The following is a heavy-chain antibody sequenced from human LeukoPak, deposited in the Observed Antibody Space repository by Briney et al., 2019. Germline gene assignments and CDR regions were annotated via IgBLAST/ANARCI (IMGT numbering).Heavy chain of an antibody. CDR2: INPNSGVT. CDR1: GYTFTGHY. J-gene: IGHJ4*01. Sequence: ASVKVSCKTSGYTFTGHYMHWVRQAPGLGLEWMGWINPNSGVTKSAQRFQGRVTMTSDTSITTAYMELSRLRSDDTAVYYCARETPPRRGAPAGVLFPDWGHGTLVTVSS. V-gene: IGHV1-2*02. D-gene: IGHD6-13*01. CDR3: ARETPPRRGAPAGVLFPD.